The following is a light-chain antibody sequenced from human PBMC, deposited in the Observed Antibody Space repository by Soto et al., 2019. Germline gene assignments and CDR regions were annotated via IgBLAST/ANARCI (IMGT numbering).Light chain of an antibody. CDR3: ATWDYSLTGEV. V-gene: IGLV1-51*01. J-gene: IGLJ2*01. Sequence: QAVLTQPPSVPAAPGQTVTISCSGSSSNIGNNYVSWYQQLPGTAPKLLIYANNKRPSGIPDRVSGSKSGMSGTLDITGLQTGDEADYYCATWDYSLTGEVFGGVTQLTVL. CDR1: SSNIGNNY. CDR2: ANN.